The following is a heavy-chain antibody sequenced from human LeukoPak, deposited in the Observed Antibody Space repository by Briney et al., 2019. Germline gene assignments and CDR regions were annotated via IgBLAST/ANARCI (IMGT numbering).Heavy chain of an antibody. CDR3: ARGVTMIVVVIHDWYFDL. D-gene: IGHD3-22*01. V-gene: IGHV4-39*01. CDR2: IYYTRST. Sequence: SEPLSLTCTVSGGSISSSSYYWGWIRQPPGKGLEWIGSIYYTRSTCYNPSLKSRVTISVDTSKNQFSLKLTSVTAADTAVYYCARGVTMIVVVIHDWYFDLWGRGTLVTVSS. CDR1: GGSISSSSYY. J-gene: IGHJ2*01.